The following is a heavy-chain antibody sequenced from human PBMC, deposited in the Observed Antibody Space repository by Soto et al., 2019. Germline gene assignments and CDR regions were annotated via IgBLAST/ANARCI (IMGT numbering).Heavy chain of an antibody. CDR3: ARSGCSSTSCYRVIPFEVDYYYYMDV. V-gene: IGHV4-39*01. J-gene: IGHJ6*03. D-gene: IGHD2-2*02. Sequence: SETLSLTCTVSGGSISSSSYYWGWIRQPPGKGLEWIGSIYYSGSTYYNPSLKSRVTISVDTSKNQFSRKLSSVTAADTAVYYCARSGCSSTSCYRVIPFEVDYYYYMDVWGKGTTVTVSS. CDR2: IYYSGST. CDR1: GGSISSSSYY.